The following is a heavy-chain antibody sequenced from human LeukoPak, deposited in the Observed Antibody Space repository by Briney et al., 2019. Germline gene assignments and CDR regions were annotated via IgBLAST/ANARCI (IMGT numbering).Heavy chain of an antibody. V-gene: IGHV3-21*01. D-gene: IGHD2-2*01. CDR3: ARYSRYCSRTNCYYDY. J-gene: IGHJ4*02. CDR2: ISSSSSFI. Sequence: PGGSLRLSCAASGFTVCTNYLSWVRQPPGKGLEWVSSISSSSSFIYYADSLKGRFTISRDNAKNSLYLQMNSLRAEDTAVYYCARYSRYCSRTNCYYDYWGQGTLVTVSS. CDR1: GFTVCTNY.